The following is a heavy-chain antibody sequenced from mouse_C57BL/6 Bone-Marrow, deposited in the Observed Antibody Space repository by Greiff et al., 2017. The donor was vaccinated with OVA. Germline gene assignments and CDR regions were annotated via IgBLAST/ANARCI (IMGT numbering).Heavy chain of an antibody. V-gene: IGHV2-5*01. J-gene: IGHJ4*01. Sequence: VQLQQSGPGLVQPSQSLSITCTVSGFSLTSYGVHWVRQSPGKGLEWLGVIWRGGSTDYNAAFMSRLSITKDNSKSQVFFKMNSLQADDTAIYYCAKKGAIYGNFAMDYWGQGTSVTVSS. CDR2: IWRGGST. D-gene: IGHD2-1*01. CDR1: GFSLTSYG. CDR3: AKKGAIYGNFAMDY.